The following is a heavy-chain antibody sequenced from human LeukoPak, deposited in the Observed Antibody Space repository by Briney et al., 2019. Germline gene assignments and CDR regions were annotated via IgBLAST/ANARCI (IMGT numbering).Heavy chain of an antibody. CDR3: AKDGRYCSGGSCYDY. CDR2: ISYDGSNK. D-gene: IGHD2-15*01. Sequence: GGSLRLSCAASGFTVSSNYMSWVRQAPGKGLEWVAVISYDGSNKYYADSVKGRFTISRDNSKNTLYLQMNSLRAEDTAVYYCAKDGRYCSGGSCYDYWGQGALVTVSS. J-gene: IGHJ4*02. CDR1: GFTVSSNY. V-gene: IGHV3-30*18.